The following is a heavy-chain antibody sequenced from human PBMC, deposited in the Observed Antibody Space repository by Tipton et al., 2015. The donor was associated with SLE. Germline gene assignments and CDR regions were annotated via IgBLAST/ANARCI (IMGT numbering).Heavy chain of an antibody. CDR3: ARRWDCSGGSCQGSFGY. V-gene: IGHV1-8*01. CDR2: MNPNSGDA. D-gene: IGHD2-15*01. J-gene: IGHJ4*02. CDR1: GYTFTSYD. Sequence: QLVQSGPEVKKPGASVKVSCKASGYTFTSYDINWVRQATGQGLKWMGWMNPNSGDAGYALKFQGRVTMTRNISKSTAYMELSSLRSEDTAVYYCARRWDCSGGSCQGSFGYWGQGTLVTVSS.